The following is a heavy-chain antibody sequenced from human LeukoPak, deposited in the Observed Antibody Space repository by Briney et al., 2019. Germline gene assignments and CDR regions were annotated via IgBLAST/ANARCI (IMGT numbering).Heavy chain of an antibody. CDR3: ARRDDSSGYHKVFDY. CDR1: GGSFSGYY. V-gene: IGHV4-34*01. Sequence: SETLSLTCAVYGGSFSGYYWSWIRQPPGKGLEWIGEINHSGSTNYNPSLKSRVTISIDTSKNQFYLKLSSLTAADTAVYYCARRDDSSGYHKVFDYWGPGTLVTVSS. J-gene: IGHJ4*02. D-gene: IGHD3-22*01. CDR2: INHSGST.